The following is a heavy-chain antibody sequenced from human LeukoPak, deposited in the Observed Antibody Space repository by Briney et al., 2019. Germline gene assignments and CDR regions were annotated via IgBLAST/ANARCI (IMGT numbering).Heavy chain of an antibody. CDR1: GYSFTSDW. V-gene: IGHV5-51*01. Sequence: GESLKISCKGSGYSFTSDWIGWVRQMPGKGLEWMGIIYPEDSDTRYSPSFQGQVTISADKSISTAYLQWSSLKASDTAMYYCASSEGATSSFDAFDIWGQGTMVTVSS. CDR2: IYPEDSDT. CDR3: ASSEGATSSFDAFDI. J-gene: IGHJ3*02. D-gene: IGHD1-26*01.